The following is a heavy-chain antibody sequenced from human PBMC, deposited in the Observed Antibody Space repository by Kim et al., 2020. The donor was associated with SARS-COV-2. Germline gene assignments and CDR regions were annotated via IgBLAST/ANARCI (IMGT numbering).Heavy chain of an antibody. Sequence: GGSLRLSCTASGFTFGDYAMSWFRQAPGKGLEWVGFIRSKEYGGTTEYAASVKGRFTISRDDSNSIAYLQMNSLKTEDTAVYYCTLNYYGSGSYLDYWGQGPLVPVSS. CDR1: GFTFGDYA. D-gene: IGHD3-10*01. CDR3: TLNYYGSGSYLDY. CDR2: IRSKEYGGTT. J-gene: IGHJ4*02. V-gene: IGHV3-49*03.